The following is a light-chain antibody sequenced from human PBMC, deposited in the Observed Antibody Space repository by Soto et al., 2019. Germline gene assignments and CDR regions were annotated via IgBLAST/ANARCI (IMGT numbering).Light chain of an antibody. CDR3: ATWDASLSAWV. V-gene: IGLV1-47*01. Sequence: QSVLPQPPSASGTPEQRVTISCSGSSSNIGRNFVYWYQQLPGTAPKLLIYKNNQRPSGVPDRFSGSKSGPSASLAISGLRSEDEADYYCATWDASLSAWVFGGGTKLTVL. CDR2: KNN. CDR1: SSNIGRNF. J-gene: IGLJ3*02.